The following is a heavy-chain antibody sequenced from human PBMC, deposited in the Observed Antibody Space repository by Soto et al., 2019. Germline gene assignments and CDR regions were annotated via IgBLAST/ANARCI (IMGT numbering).Heavy chain of an antibody. V-gene: IGHV4-39*01. CDR2: IYYSGST. CDR1: GGSISSSSYY. Sequence: QLQLQESGPGLVKPSETLSLTCTVSGGSISSSSYYWGWIRQPPGKGLEWIGSIYYSGSTYYNPSLKSRVTISVDTSKNQFSLKLSSVTAADTAVYYCARQRCSGGSCYSSDGYFQHWGQGTLVTVSS. J-gene: IGHJ1*01. CDR3: ARQRCSGGSCYSSDGYFQH. D-gene: IGHD2-15*01.